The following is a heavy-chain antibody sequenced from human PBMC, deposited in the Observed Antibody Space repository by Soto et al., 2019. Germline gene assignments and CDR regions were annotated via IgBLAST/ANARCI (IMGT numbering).Heavy chain of an antibody. CDR3: ANLVGQWLIFDY. J-gene: IGHJ4*02. V-gene: IGHV3-23*01. CDR2: ISGSGGSS. CDR1: GFTFSSYA. Sequence: GGSLRLSCAASGFTFSSYAMSWVRQAPGKGLEWVSAISGSGGSSYYADSVRGRFTITRDNTKKTLYQQMNSWRAEDTAVYYAANLVGQWLIFDYWGQGTLVTVSS. D-gene: IGHD6-19*01.